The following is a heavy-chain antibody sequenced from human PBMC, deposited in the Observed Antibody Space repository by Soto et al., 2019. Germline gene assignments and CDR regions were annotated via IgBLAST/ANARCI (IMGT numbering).Heavy chain of an antibody. D-gene: IGHD6-19*01. CDR2: ISYDGSNK. CDR1: GFTFSSYA. CDR3: ARDWREQWLAYYDYGMDV. Sequence: QVQLVESGGGVVQPGRSLRLSCAASGFTFSSYAMHWVRQAPGKGLEWVAVISYDGSNKYYADSVKGRFTISRDNSKNTLYLQMNSLRAEDTAVYYCARDWREQWLAYYDYGMDVW. V-gene: IGHV3-30-3*01. J-gene: IGHJ6*01.